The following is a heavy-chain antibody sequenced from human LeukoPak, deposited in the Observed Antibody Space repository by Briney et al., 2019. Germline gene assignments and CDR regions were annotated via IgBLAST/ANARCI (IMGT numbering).Heavy chain of an antibody. J-gene: IGHJ4*02. CDR2: ISSSSSYI. V-gene: IGHV3-21*01. CDR1: GFTFSSYS. Sequence: GGSLRLSCAASGFTFSSYSMNWVRQAPGKGLEWVSSISSSSSYIYYADSVKGRFTISRDNAKNSLYLQMNSLRAEDTAVYYCAVLGRAGSSWYSYVDYWGQGTLVTVSS. CDR3: AVLGRAGSSWYSYVDY. D-gene: IGHD6-13*01.